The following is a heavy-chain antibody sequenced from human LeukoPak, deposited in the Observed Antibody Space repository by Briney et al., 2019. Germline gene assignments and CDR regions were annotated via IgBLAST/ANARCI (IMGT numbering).Heavy chain of an antibody. CDR2: IYYSGRT. V-gene: IGHV4-39*01. Sequence: SETLSLTCSVSGDSVSRSDSYWDWIRQPPGKGLEWIGTIYYSGRTYYSPSLKSRVTMSVDPSNNQFSLNLRSVTAANTALYYCARRRYYDGSGYLEWGQGTLLSVSS. CDR1: GDSVSRSDSY. CDR3: ARRRYYDGSGYLE. J-gene: IGHJ1*01. D-gene: IGHD3-22*01.